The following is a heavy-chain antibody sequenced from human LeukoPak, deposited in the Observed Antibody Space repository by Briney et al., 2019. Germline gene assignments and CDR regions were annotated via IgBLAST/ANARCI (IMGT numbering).Heavy chain of an antibody. D-gene: IGHD3-22*01. V-gene: IGHV3-30*02. CDR3: AKDFRGAYYYDSSGSLFDY. Sequence: GGSLRLSCAASGFTFSSYGMHWVRQAPGKGLEWVAFIRYDGSNKYYADSVKGRFTISRDNSKNTLYLQMNSLRAEDTAVYYCAKDFRGAYYYDSSGSLFDYWGQGTLVTVSS. J-gene: IGHJ4*02. CDR1: GFTFSSYG. CDR2: IRYDGSNK.